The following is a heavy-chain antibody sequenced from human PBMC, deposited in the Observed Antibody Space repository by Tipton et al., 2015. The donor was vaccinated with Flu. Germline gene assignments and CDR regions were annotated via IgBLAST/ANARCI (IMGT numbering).Heavy chain of an antibody. V-gene: IGHV3-53*01. D-gene: IGHD5-18*01. Sequence: SLRLSCAASGFTVSSNYMSWVRQAPGKGLEWVSVIYSGGSTYYADSVKGRFTISRDNSKNTLYLQMNSLRAEDTAVCYCARVEAYSRCLGYWGQGTLVTVSS. CDR3: ARVEAYSRCLGY. CDR2: IYSGGST. CDR1: GFTVSSNY. J-gene: IGHJ4*02.